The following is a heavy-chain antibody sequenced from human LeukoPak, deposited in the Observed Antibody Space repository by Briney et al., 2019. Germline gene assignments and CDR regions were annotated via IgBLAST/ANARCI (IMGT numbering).Heavy chain of an antibody. CDR1: GFTFSNAW. D-gene: IGHD2-2*01. CDR2: IKSKTDGTTT. J-gene: IGHJ6*02. Sequence: GGSLRLSCAASGFTFSNAWMSWVRQAPGKGLEWVSRIKSKTDGTTTDYAAPVKDRFTISRDDSKNTLYLQMNSLKTEDTAVYYCTGRDCSSTSCYAPGGMDVWGQGTTVTVSS. V-gene: IGHV3-15*01. CDR3: TGRDCSSTSCYAPGGMDV.